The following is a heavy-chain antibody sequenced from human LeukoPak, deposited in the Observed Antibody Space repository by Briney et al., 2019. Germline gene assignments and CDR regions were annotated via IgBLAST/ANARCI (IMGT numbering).Heavy chain of an antibody. CDR1: GGFVSSGAYY. CDR3: ARESKTYDGSGYYHDS. Sequence: SETLSLTCNVSGGFVSSGAYYWSWIRQPAGKGLEWIGRIYTSGSTDYNPSLKSRVTLSLDTSRNQFSLNLYSVTAADTAVYFCARESKTYDGSGYYHDSWGQGTLVTVSS. V-gene: IGHV4-61*10. J-gene: IGHJ4*02. D-gene: IGHD3-22*01. CDR2: IYTSGST.